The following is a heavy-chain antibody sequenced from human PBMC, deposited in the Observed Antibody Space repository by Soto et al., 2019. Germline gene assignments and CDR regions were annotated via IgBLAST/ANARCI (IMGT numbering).Heavy chain of an antibody. CDR2: INTDGGST. CDR3: GRPGYKTDWEEMPLDR. CDR1: GFTFSSHW. D-gene: IGHD1-20*01. V-gene: IGHV3-74*03. J-gene: IGHJ5*02. Sequence: GWSLRLSCAASGFTFSSHWMHWVRQVPGKGLVWLSRINTDGGSTTYVDSVKGRFTTSRDNAKNTLYLEMNGMRVEDTAVYYCGRPGYKTDWEEMPLDRWRPGSLV.